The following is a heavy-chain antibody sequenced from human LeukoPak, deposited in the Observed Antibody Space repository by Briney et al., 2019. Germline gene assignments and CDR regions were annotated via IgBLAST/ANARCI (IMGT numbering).Heavy chain of an antibody. CDR3: ASHGRSSTSCYTPHFDY. CDR2: IIPIFGTA. V-gene: IGHV1-69*01. Sequence: ASVKVSCKASGGTFSSYAISWVRQAPGQGLEWMGGIIPIFGTANYAQKFQGRVTITADESTSTAYMELSSLRSEDTAVYYCASHGRSSTSCYTPHFDYWGQGTLVTVSS. J-gene: IGHJ4*02. CDR1: GGTFSSYA. D-gene: IGHD2-2*02.